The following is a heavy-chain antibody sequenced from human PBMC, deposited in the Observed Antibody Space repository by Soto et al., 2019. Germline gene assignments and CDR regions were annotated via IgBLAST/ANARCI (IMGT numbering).Heavy chain of an antibody. Sequence: PGESLKISCKGSGYSFTSYWIGWVRQMPGKGLEWMGIIYPGDSDTRYSPSFQGQVTISADKSISTAYLQWSSLKASDTAMYYCATPKNSGYAPGDAFDIWGQGTMVTVSS. J-gene: IGHJ3*02. D-gene: IGHD5-12*01. CDR2: IYPGDSDT. CDR3: ATPKNSGYAPGDAFDI. CDR1: GYSFTSYW. V-gene: IGHV5-51*01.